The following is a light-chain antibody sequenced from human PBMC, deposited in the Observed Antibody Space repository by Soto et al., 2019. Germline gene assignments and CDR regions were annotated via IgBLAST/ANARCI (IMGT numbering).Light chain of an antibody. Sequence: DIQMTQSPSTLSASVGDRVTITCRASQSISSWLAWYRQKPGKAPKLLIYKASSLESGVPSRFSGSGSGTEFTLTISSLQPDDFATYYCQQYNSYSYTFGLGTKVDIK. V-gene: IGKV1-5*03. CDR1: QSISSW. J-gene: IGKJ2*01. CDR2: KAS. CDR3: QQYNSYSYT.